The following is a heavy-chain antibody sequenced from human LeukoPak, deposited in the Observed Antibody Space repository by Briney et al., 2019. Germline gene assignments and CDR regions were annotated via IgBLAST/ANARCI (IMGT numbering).Heavy chain of an antibody. CDR3: ASFYCSGGSCYQYYYYYYMDV. J-gene: IGHJ6*03. V-gene: IGHV4-39*01. CDR2: IYYSGST. D-gene: IGHD2-15*01. Sequence: PSETLSLTCTVSGGSISSSSYYWGWIRQPPGKGLEWIGSIYYSGSTYYNPSLKSRVTISVDTSKIQISLKLNSVTAADTAVYYCASFYCSGGSCYQYYYYYYMDVWGKGTTVTISS. CDR1: GGSISSSSYY.